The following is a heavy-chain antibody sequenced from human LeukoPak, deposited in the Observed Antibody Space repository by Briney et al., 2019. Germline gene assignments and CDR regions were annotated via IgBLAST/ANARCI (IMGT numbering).Heavy chain of an antibody. CDR3: ARDGIVFDY. Sequence: GGSLILSCAASGFTFSSYEMNWGRQAPGKGLEWVSYISSSGSTIYYADSVKGRFTISRDNAKNSLYLQMNSLRAEDTAVYYCARDGIVFDYWGQGTLVTVSS. CDR1: GFTFSSYE. J-gene: IGHJ4*02. V-gene: IGHV3-48*03. CDR2: ISSSGSTI. D-gene: IGHD2-15*01.